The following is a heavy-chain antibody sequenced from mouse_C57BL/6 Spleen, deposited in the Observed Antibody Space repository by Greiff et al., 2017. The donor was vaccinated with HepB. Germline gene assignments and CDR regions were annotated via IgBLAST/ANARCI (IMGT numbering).Heavy chain of an antibody. CDR2: IYPGDGDT. J-gene: IGHJ3*01. Sequence: LVESGPELVKPGASVKISCKASGYAFSSSWMNWVKQRPGKGLEWIGRIYPGDGDTNYNGKFKGKATLTADKSSSTAYMQLSSLTSEDSAVYFCARDFSWFAYWGQGTLVTVSA. V-gene: IGHV1-82*01. CDR1: GYAFSSSW. CDR3: ARDFSWFAY.